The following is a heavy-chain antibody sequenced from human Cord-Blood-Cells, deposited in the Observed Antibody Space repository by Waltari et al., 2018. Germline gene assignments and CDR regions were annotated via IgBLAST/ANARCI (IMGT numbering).Heavy chain of an antibody. J-gene: IGHJ4*02. V-gene: IGHV1-69*06. CDR2: IIPIVGTA. Sequence: QVQLVQSGAEVKKPGSSVQVSCKASGGTFSSYAISWVRLAPGQGLEWMGGIIPIVGTANYAQKFQGRVTITADKSTSTAYMGLSSLRSEDTAVYYCARVGLTGENYLDYWGQGTLVTVSS. CDR3: ARVGLTGENYLDY. D-gene: IGHD7-27*01. CDR1: GGTFSSYA.